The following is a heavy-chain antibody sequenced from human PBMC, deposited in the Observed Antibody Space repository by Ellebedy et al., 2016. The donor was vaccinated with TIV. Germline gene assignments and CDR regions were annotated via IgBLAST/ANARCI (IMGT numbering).Heavy chain of an antibody. Sequence: PGGSLRLSCAASGFRFSSYGIHWVRQAPGKGLEWVALIWYEGSYKYYGDPVKGRFTISRDDSKNTVYLQRNSLRADDTAIYHCARGPLGGTPRAFDSWGQGTLVTVSS. CDR1: GFRFSSYG. D-gene: IGHD1-26*01. CDR3: ARGPLGGTPRAFDS. J-gene: IGHJ4*02. CDR2: IWYEGSYK. V-gene: IGHV3-33*01.